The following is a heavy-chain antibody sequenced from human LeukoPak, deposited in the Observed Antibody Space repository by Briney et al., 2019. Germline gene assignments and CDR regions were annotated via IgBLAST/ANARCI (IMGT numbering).Heavy chain of an antibody. D-gene: IGHD2-15*01. CDR2: IRYDGSNK. CDR3: AKDRNLVVVAATADY. CDR1: GFTFSSYG. Sequence: GGSLRLSCAASGFTFSSYGMHWVRQAPGKGLGWVAFIRYDGSNKYYADCVKARFPISRDTSKNTLHMHMNSLRAEDTAVYYCAKDRNLVVVAATADYWGQGTLVTVSS. V-gene: IGHV3-30*02. J-gene: IGHJ4*02.